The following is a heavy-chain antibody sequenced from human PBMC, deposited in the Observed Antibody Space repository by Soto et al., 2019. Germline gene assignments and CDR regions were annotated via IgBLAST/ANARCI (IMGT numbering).Heavy chain of an antibody. CDR2: ISPYNGNP. Sequence: QVQLVQSGAEVKKPGASVKVSCKASGYTFTSYGVSWVRQAPGQGLEWMGWISPYNGNPEYAQKLQGRVTMTTDTATSTAYLALRRLPSDDTAVYYCARENHDPTRDSGTYDVWFDPWGQGTLVTVSS. CDR3: ARENHDPTRDSGTYDVWFDP. CDR1: GYTFTSYG. J-gene: IGHJ5*02. D-gene: IGHD1-26*01. V-gene: IGHV1-18*01.